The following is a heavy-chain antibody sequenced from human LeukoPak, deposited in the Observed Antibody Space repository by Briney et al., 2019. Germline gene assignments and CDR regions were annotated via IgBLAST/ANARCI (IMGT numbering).Heavy chain of an antibody. CDR3: AREVSYGGIYYYHGMDV. J-gene: IGHJ6*02. CDR2: FNPNSGGT. D-gene: IGHD4/OR15-4a*01. V-gene: IGHV1-2*02. Sequence: ASVKVSCKSSGYTFTGYYMHWVRQAPGQGFEWIEYFNPNSGGTNDAQKFQGSATLTRDTSISTAYMEPSRLRSDDPAVYYCAREVSYGGIYYYHGMDVWGQGTTVTVSS. CDR1: GYTFTGYY.